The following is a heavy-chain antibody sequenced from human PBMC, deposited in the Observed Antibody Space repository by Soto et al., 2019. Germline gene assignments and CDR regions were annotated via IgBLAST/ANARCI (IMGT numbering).Heavy chain of an antibody. CDR1: GGSISSNY. D-gene: IGHD6-13*01. CDR2: IYYSGST. CDR3: AREPYSSSHGSLRGGYGMDG. J-gene: IGHJ6*02. V-gene: IGHV4-59*01. Sequence: QVQLQASGPGLVKPSETLSLTFSVSGGSISSNYWSWIRQPPGKGLEWLGYIYYSGSTNYNPALKSRVTISADTSKNQCSLKLSTGTAADTAVYYCAREPYSSSHGSLRGGYGMDGWVQGTTVTVS.